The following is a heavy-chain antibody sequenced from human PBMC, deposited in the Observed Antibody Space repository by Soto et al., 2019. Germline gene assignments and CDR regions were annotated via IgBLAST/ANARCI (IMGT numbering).Heavy chain of an antibody. CDR3: AKGGIVVVPAATYFDY. CDR2: ISYDGSNK. D-gene: IGHD2-2*01. V-gene: IGHV3-30*18. CDR1: GFTFSSYG. Sequence: GGSLRLSCAASGFTFSSYGMHWVRQAPGKGLEWVAVISYDGSNKYYADSVKGRFTIPRDNSKNTLYLQMNSLRAEDTAVYYCAKGGIVVVPAATYFDYWGQGTLVTVSS. J-gene: IGHJ4*02.